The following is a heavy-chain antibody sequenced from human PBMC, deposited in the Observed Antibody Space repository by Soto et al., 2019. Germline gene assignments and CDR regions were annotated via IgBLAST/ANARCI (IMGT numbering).Heavy chain of an antibody. V-gene: IGHV4-39*01. CDR2: IYYSGST. CDR1: CGSISSSSYY. D-gene: IGHD2-2*01. Sequence: SETLSLTCTVSCGSISSSSYYWGWIRQPPGKGLEWIGSIYYSGSTYYNPSLKSRVTISVDTSKNQFSLKLSSVTAAGTAVYYCARLGYCSSTRCPPWDYFDYWGQGTLVTVPS. J-gene: IGHJ4*02. CDR3: ARLGYCSSTRCPPWDYFDY.